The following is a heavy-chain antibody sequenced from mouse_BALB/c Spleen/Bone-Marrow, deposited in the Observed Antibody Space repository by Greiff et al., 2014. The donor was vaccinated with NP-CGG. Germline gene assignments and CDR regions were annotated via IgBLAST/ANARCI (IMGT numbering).Heavy chain of an antibody. V-gene: IGHV1-7*01. CDR2: INPSTGYT. CDR3: ARSRTGTYFDY. D-gene: IGHD4-1*01. CDR1: GYTFTSYW. Sequence: QVQLQQSGAELAKPGASVKMSCKASGYTFTSYWMHWVKQRPGQGLEWIGYINPSTGYTEYNQKFKDKATLTADKSSSTAYMQLCSLTSEDSAVYYCARSRTGTYFDYWGQGTTLTVSS. J-gene: IGHJ2*01.